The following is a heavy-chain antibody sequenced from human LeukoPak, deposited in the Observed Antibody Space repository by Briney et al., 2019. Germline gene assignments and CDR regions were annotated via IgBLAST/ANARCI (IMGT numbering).Heavy chain of an antibody. Sequence: PSETLSLTCTVSGGSISPYYWNWIRQPPGKGLEWIGYIYYSGSTNYNPSLKSRVTISVDTSKNQFSLSLSSVTAADTAVYYCARDVVVTSSPDAFDIWGQGTMVAVSS. D-gene: IGHD2-21*02. CDR1: GGSISPYY. CDR3: ARDVVVTSSPDAFDI. V-gene: IGHV4-59*12. J-gene: IGHJ3*02. CDR2: IYYSGST.